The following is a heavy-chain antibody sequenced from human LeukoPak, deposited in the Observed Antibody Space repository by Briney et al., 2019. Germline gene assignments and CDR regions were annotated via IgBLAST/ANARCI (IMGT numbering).Heavy chain of an antibody. CDR2: ISSSSSYI. CDR3: ARGRIAVAATEIHDAFDI. V-gene: IGHV3-21*01. CDR1: GFTVSSNY. Sequence: GGSLRLSCAASGFTVSSNYMSWVRQAPGKGLEWVSSISSSSSYIYYADSVKGRFTISRDNAKNSLYLQMNSLRAEDTAVYYCARGRIAVAATEIHDAFDIWGQGTMVTVSS. J-gene: IGHJ3*02. D-gene: IGHD6-19*01.